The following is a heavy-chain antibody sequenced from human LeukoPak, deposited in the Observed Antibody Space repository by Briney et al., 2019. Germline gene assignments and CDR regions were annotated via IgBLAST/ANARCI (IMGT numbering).Heavy chain of an antibody. Sequence: SETLSLTCTVSDGSMSSNFWSWIRQPPGKRLEWMGYIHYSGSTKYNPSLKSRLSISVDTAKNQFSLNLTSVTVADTAIYYCARLPVDTGTASAHWGPGILVTVSS. J-gene: IGHJ4*02. V-gene: IGHV4-59*08. CDR1: DGSMSSNF. CDR2: IHYSGST. D-gene: IGHD5-18*01. CDR3: ARLPVDTGTASAH.